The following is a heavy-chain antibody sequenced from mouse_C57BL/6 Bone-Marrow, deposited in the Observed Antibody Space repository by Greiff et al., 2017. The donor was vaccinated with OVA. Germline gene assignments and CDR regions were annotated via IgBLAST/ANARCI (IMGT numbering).Heavy chain of an antibody. V-gene: IGHV5-4*03. Sequence: EVKLMESGGGLVKPGGSLKLSCAASGFTFSSYAMSWVRQTPEKRLEWVATISDGGSYTYYPDNVKGRFTISRDNAKNNLYLQMSHLKSEDTAMYYCARANYYGSSYEAMDYWGQGTSVTVSS. CDR1: GFTFSSYA. CDR2: ISDGGSYT. J-gene: IGHJ4*01. D-gene: IGHD1-1*01. CDR3: ARANYYGSSYEAMDY.